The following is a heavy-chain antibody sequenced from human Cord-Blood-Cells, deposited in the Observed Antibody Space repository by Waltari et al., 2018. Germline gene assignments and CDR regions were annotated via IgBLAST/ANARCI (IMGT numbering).Heavy chain of an antibody. V-gene: IGHV1-69*08. J-gene: IGHJ4*02. CDR1: GGTFSSYT. Sequence: QVQLVQSGAEVKKPGSSVKVSCKASGGTFSSYTISWVRQAPGQGLEWMGRIIPILGIANYAQKCQGRVTITADKSTSTAYMELSSLRSEDTAVYYCAREDSSSWYYFDYWGQGTLVTVSS. CDR3: AREDSSSWYYFDY. CDR2: IIPILGIA. D-gene: IGHD6-13*01.